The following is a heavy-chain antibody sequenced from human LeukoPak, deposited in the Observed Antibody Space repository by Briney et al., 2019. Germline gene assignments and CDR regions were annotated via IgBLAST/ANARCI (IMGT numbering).Heavy chain of an antibody. D-gene: IGHD6-19*01. CDR3: AKGGYSSGWYRDYFDY. Sequence: GGSLRLSCAASGFTFSSYAMSWVRQAPGKGLEWVSAISGSGGSTYYADSVKGRFTISRDNSTNTLYLQMNSLRAEDTAVYYCAKGGYSSGWYRDYFDYWGQGTLVTVSS. CDR2: ISGSGGST. V-gene: IGHV3-23*01. CDR1: GFTFSSYA. J-gene: IGHJ4*02.